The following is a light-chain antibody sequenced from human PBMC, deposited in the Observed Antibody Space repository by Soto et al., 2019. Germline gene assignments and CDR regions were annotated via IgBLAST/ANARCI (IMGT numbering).Light chain of an antibody. CDR3: AAWDDSMNGDV. CDR1: SSNIGSNT. Sequence: QSVLTQPPSASGTPGQRVTISCSGSSSNIGSNTVNWYQQLPGTAPTLLIYNNNQRPSGAPARFSGSKSGTSASLAISGLQSEDEADYYCAAWDDSMNGDVFGTGTKVTVL. J-gene: IGLJ1*01. V-gene: IGLV1-44*01. CDR2: NNN.